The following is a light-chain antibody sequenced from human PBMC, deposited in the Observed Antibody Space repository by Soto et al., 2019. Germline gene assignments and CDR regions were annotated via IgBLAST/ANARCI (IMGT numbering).Light chain of an antibody. CDR1: QSLLHGNGYNY. V-gene: IGKV2-28*01. Sequence: DIVMTQSPLSLPVTPGEPASISCRSSQSLLHGNGYNYLDWYLQKPGQSPQLLIYLGSNRASGVPARFSGSGSGTDFTLKISRVEAEDVGVYYCMQALQTPYTFGQGTKLEIK. CDR2: LGS. CDR3: MQALQTPYT. J-gene: IGKJ2*01.